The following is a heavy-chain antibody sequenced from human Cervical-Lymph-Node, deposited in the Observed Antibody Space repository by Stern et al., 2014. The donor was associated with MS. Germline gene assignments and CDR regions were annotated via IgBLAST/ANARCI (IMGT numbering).Heavy chain of an antibody. D-gene: IGHD3-10*01. V-gene: IGHV4-59*01. CDR2: IYYTGTT. CDR3: ARDDGGSVTYPRVFTY. Sequence: VQLVESGPGLVKPSETLSLTCTVSGDSISSYYWSWIRQPPGKGLEWIGYIYYTGTTDYNPSLNSLVTISLDKSKNLLSLKLSPVTAADTAVYYCARDDGGSVTYPRVFTYWGQGTLVTVSS. CDR1: GDSISSYY. J-gene: IGHJ4*02.